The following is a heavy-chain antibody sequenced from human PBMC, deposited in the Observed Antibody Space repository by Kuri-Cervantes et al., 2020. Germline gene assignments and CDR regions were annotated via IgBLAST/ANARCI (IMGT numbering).Heavy chain of an antibody. J-gene: IGHJ5*01. Sequence: GESLRISCAASGFTFSSYPMNWVRQAPGKGLEWVADINYDGSNKYYADSVKGRFTISRDNSKNSLYLQMNSLRAEDTAVYYCARELRPRDPACLDAWGQGTMVTVSS. CDR1: GFTFSSYP. V-gene: IGHV3-30*04. CDR2: INYDGSNK. D-gene: IGHD3-16*01. CDR3: ARELRPRDPACLDA.